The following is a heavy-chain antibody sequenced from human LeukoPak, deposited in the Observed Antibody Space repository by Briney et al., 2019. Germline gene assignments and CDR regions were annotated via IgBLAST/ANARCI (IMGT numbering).Heavy chain of an antibody. V-gene: IGHV4-39*01. CDR1: GGSISSSSYY. D-gene: IGHD1-26*01. CDR2: IYYSGST. CDR3: ARHPEGGSRNIKKWELPNWFDP. J-gene: IGHJ5*02. Sequence: PSETLSLTCTVSGGSISSSSYYWGWIRQPPGKGLEWIGSIYYSGSTYYNPSLKSRVTISVDTSKNQFSLKLSSVTAADTAVYYCARHPEGGSRNIKKWELPNWFDPWGQGTLVTVSS.